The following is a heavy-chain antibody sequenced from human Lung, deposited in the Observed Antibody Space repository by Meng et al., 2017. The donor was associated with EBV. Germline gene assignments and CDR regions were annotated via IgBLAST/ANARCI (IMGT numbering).Heavy chain of an antibody. CDR3: ARGGPYPDSSGFHWYFDL. Sequence: QVQLVQSGYELKKPGASVKVSCKASGYTFTRYPMNWVRQAPGQGLEWMGWINTHTGNPTYGQGFTGRFVLSSDTSVSTANLQISSLKAEDTAVYYCARGGPYPDSSGFHWYFDLWGRGTLVTVSS. J-gene: IGHJ2*01. CDR1: GYTFTRYP. V-gene: IGHV7-4-1*02. D-gene: IGHD3-22*01. CDR2: INTHTGNP.